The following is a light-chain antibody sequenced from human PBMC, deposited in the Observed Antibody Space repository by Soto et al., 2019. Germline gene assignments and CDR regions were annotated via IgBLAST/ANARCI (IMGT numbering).Light chain of an antibody. J-gene: IGKJ4*01. CDR1: QSVSSN. V-gene: IGKV3-15*01. CDR3: QQYSNWPPALT. CDR2: GAS. Sequence: EIVMPQSPATLSVSPGERATLSCRASQSVSSNLAWYQQKPGQAPRLLIYGASTRATGIPARFSGSGSGTEFTLTISSLQSEDFAVYYCQQYSNWPPALTFGGGTKVDIK.